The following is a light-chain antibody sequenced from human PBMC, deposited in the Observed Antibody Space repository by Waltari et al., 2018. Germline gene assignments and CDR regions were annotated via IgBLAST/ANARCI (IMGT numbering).Light chain of an antibody. CDR1: QSVRGS. CDR3: QHYVRLPAT. V-gene: IGKV3-20*01. CDR2: GAS. Sequence: EIVLTQSPGTLSLSPGERATLSCRASQSVRGSLAWYQQKAGPAPRLLIYGASSRATGIPDRFSGSGSGTDFSLTISRLEPEDFAVYYCQHYVRLPATFGQGTKVEI. J-gene: IGKJ1*01.